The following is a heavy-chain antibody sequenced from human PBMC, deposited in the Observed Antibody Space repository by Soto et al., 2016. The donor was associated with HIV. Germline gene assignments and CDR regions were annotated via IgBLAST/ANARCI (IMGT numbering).Heavy chain of an antibody. CDR3: YEGRGDY. Sequence: EVQLAESGGGLVQPGRSLRLSCTTSGFTFGDYSMTWVRQAPGKGLEWGGFIRSKIYGATADYAASVKGRFTISRDDSKSIAYLQMNSLKIEDTGVYYCYEGRGDYWGQGTLVTVSS. CDR1: GFTFGDYS. V-gene: IGHV3-49*04. D-gene: IGHD2-15*01. J-gene: IGHJ4*02. CDR2: IRSKIYGATA.